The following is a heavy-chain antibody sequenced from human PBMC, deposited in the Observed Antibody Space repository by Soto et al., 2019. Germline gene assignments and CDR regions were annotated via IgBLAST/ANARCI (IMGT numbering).Heavy chain of an antibody. CDR2: ISSSSSTI. CDR3: ARDYIVGYEFWSGYLLHYYGMAV. Sequence: GGSLRLSCAASVFTFSSYSMNCVRHSPGKGLEWVSYISSSSSTIYYADSVKGRFTISRDNAKNSLYLQMNSLRDEDTAVYYCARDYIVGYEFWSGYLLHYYGMAVGGQGTTVT. D-gene: IGHD3-3*01. CDR1: VFTFSSYS. J-gene: IGHJ6*02. V-gene: IGHV3-48*02.